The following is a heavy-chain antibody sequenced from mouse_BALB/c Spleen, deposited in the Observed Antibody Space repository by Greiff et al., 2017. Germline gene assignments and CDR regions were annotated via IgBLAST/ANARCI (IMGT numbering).Heavy chain of an antibody. J-gene: IGHJ2*01. Sequence: QVQLKESGAELARPGASVKMSCKASGYTFTSYTMHWVKQRPGQGLEWIGYINPSSGYTNYNQKFKDKATLTADKSSSTAYMQLSSLTSEDSAVYYCARGTFTVVAHFDYWGQGTTLTVSS. CDR2: INPSSGYT. CDR3: ARGTFTVVAHFDY. CDR1: GYTFTSYT. D-gene: IGHD1-1*01. V-gene: IGHV1-4*01.